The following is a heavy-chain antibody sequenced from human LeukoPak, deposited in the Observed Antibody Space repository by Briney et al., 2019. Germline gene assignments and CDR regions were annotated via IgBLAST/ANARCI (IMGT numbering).Heavy chain of an antibody. J-gene: IGHJ4*02. CDR2: ISPSGAT. V-gene: IGHV4-34*01. D-gene: IGHD6-13*01. CDR1: GVSFSGYS. Sequence: SETLSLTCAVYGVSFSGYSWTWIRQPPGKGLEWIGEISPSGATNYSPSLKSRVTISIDTSKNQFFLNLSSVTAADTAIYYCAGAIPGTGYWGQGTLVTVSS. CDR3: AGAIPGTGY.